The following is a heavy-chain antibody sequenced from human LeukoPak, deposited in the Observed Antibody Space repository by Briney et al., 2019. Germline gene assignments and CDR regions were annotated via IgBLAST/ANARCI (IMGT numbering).Heavy chain of an antibody. CDR3: AREGITMVRGVIMDV. Sequence: GGSLRLSCAASGFTFSSYSMNWVRRAPGEGLEWVSSISSSSYIYYADSVKGRFTISRDNAKNSLYLQMNSLRAEDTAVYYCAREGITMVRGVIMDVWGQGTTVTVSS. V-gene: IGHV3-21*01. J-gene: IGHJ6*02. D-gene: IGHD3-10*01. CDR2: ISSSSYI. CDR1: GFTFSSYS.